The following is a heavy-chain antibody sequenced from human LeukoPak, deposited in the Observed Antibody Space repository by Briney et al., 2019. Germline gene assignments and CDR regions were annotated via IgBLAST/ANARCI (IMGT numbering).Heavy chain of an antibody. J-gene: IGHJ4*02. CDR2: INHSGST. Sequence: PSETLSLTCAVYGGSFSGYYWSWIRQPPGKGLEWIGEINHSGSTNYNPSLKSRVTISVDTSKNQFSLKLSSVTAADTAVYYCARGLRVRGVIDYWGQGTLVTVSS. D-gene: IGHD3-10*01. V-gene: IGHV4-34*01. CDR3: ARGLRVRGVIDY. CDR1: GGSFSGYY.